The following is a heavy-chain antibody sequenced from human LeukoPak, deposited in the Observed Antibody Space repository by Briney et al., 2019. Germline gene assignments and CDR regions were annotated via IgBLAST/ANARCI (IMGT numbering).Heavy chain of an antibody. CDR1: GGSFSGYY. CDR3: ARAAGSGSPQALFDY. D-gene: IGHD3-10*01. Sequence: PSETLSLTCAVYGGSFSGYYWSWIRQPPGKGLEWIGEINHSGSTHYNPSLKSRVTISVDTSKDQFSLKLSSVTAADTAVYYCARAAGSGSPQALFDYWGQGTLVTVSS. CDR2: INHSGST. V-gene: IGHV4-34*01. J-gene: IGHJ4*02.